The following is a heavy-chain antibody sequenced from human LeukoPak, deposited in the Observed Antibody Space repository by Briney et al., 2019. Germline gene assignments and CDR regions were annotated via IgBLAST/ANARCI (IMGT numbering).Heavy chain of an antibody. CDR1: GGSISSSNW. CDR2: IYHSGST. CDR3: ARRGGYSGSSSRPDY. D-gene: IGHD1-26*01. V-gene: IGHV4-4*02. J-gene: IGHJ4*02. Sequence: SETLSLTCAVSGGSISSSNWWSWVRQPPGKGLEWIGEIYHSGSTYYNPSLKSRVTISVDTSKNQFSLKLSSVTAADTAVYYCARRGGYSGSSSRPDYWGQGTLVTVSS.